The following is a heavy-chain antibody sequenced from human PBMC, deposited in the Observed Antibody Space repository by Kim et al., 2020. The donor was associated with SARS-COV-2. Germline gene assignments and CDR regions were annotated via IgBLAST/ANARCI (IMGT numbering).Heavy chain of an antibody. J-gene: IGHJ4*02. D-gene: IGHD4-17*01. V-gene: IGHV4-30-4*01. CDR2: IYYSGST. Sequence: SETLSLTCTVSGGSISSGDYYWSWIRQPPGKGLEWIGYIYYSGSTYYNPSLKSRVTISVDTSKNQFSLKLSSVTAADTAVYYCARDGVTTALDYWGQGTLVTVSS. CDR3: ARDGVTTALDY. CDR1: GGSISSGDYY.